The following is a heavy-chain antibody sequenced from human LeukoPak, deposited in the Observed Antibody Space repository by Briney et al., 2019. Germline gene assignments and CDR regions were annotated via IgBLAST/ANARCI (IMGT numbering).Heavy chain of an antibody. D-gene: IGHD3-10*02. Sequence: GGSLRLSCAASGFTFSSHSMNWVRQAPGKGLEWVSSICSSSSYIYYADSVKGRFTISRDNAKNSLYLQMNSLRAEDTAVYYCAELGITMIGGVWGKGTTVTISS. CDR3: AELGITMIGGV. CDR1: GFTFSSHS. V-gene: IGHV3-21*01. CDR2: ICSSSSYI. J-gene: IGHJ6*04.